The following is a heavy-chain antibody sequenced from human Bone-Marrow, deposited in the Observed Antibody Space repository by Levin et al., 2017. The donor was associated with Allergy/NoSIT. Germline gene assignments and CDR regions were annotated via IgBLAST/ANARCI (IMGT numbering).Heavy chain of an antibody. CDR1: GFTFSGSA. Sequence: GGSLRLSCAASGFTFSGSAMHWVRQASGKGLEWVGRIRSKANSYATAYAASVKGRFTISRDDSKNTAYLQMNSLKTEDTAVYYCTTHYDFWSGYSHDAFDIWGQGTMVTVSS. D-gene: IGHD3-3*01. V-gene: IGHV3-73*01. CDR2: IRSKANSYAT. CDR3: TTHYDFWSGYSHDAFDI. J-gene: IGHJ3*02.